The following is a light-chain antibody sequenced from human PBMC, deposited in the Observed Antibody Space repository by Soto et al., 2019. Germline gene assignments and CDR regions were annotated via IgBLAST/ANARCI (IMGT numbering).Light chain of an antibody. CDR1: QSVSSN. V-gene: IGKV3D-15*01. CDR2: GAS. Sequence: EIVMTQSPATLSVSPGERATLSCRASQSVSSNLAWYQQKPGQAPRLLIYGASSRATGIPDRFSGSGSGTDFTLTISRLEPEDFAVYYCHQYDNSPLTFGGGTKVEIK. J-gene: IGKJ4*01. CDR3: HQYDNSPLT.